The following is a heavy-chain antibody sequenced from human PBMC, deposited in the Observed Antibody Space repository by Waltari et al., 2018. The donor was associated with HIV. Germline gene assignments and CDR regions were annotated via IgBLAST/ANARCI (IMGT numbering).Heavy chain of an antibody. Sequence: QVQLQQWGAGLLKPSETLSLTCAVYGGSFSGYYWSWIRQPPGKGLEWIGEINHSGSTNYNPSLKSRVTISVDTSKNQFSLKLSSVTAADTAVYYCARVSNRVRQQLVREFDYWGQGTLVTVSS. V-gene: IGHV4-34*01. CDR2: INHSGST. J-gene: IGHJ4*02. D-gene: IGHD6-13*01. CDR3: ARVSNRVRQQLVREFDY. CDR1: GGSFSGYY.